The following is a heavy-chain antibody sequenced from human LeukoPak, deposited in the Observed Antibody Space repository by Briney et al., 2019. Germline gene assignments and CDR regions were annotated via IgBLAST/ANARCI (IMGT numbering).Heavy chain of an antibody. Sequence: ASVKVSCKVSGYTLTELSMHWVRQAPGKGLEWMGGFDPEDGETIDAQKFQGRVTMTEDTSTDTAYMELSSLRSEDTAVYYCATVLSNYRTFDYWGQGTLVTVSS. J-gene: IGHJ4*02. D-gene: IGHD2/OR15-2a*01. CDR1: GYTLTELS. V-gene: IGHV1-24*01. CDR3: ATVLSNYRTFDY. CDR2: FDPEDGET.